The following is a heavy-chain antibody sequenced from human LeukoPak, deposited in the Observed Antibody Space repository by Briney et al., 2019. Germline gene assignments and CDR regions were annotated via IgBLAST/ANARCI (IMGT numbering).Heavy chain of an antibody. V-gene: IGHV3-23*01. CDR1: GFTFSSYA. J-gene: IGHJ4*02. CDR2: ISGRGGRT. D-gene: IGHD4-23*01. Sequence: PGGSLRLSCAASGFTFSSYAMTWVRQAPGKGLEWVSGISGRGGRTYYADSVKGRFTISRDNSENTLYLQMNSLRAEDTAVYYCARTTRDYGGTLGYWGQGTLVTVSS. CDR3: ARTTRDYGGTLGY.